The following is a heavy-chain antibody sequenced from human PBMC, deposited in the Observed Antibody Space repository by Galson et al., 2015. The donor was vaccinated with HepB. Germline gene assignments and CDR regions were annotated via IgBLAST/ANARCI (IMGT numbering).Heavy chain of an antibody. J-gene: IGHJ3*02. CDR2: IDWDDDK. CDR3: ARSRGYCSSTSCYSGALDI. CDR1: GFSLSNRGLC. Sequence: PALVKPPQTLTLTCTFSGFSLSNRGLCVSWIRQPPGKALEWLARIDWDDDKYYSTSLKTRLTLSRDTSKNQVVLTMTNMDPVDTATYYCARSRGYCSSTSCYSGALDIWGQGTMVTVSS. V-gene: IGHV2-70*11. D-gene: IGHD2-2*01.